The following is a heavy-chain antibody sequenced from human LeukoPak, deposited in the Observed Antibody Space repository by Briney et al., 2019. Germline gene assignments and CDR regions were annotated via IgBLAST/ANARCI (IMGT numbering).Heavy chain of an antibody. V-gene: IGHV3-23*01. D-gene: IGHD3-22*01. J-gene: IGHJ4*02. CDR1: GFTFSSYA. CDR2: ISGSGGST. CDR3: ARDGPWGYYDSSGYYEV. Sequence: PGGSLRLSCAASGFTFSSYAMSWVRQAPGKGLEWVSAISGSGGSTYYADSVKGRFTIPRDNSKNTLYLQMNSLRAEGTAVYYCARDGPWGYYDSSGYYEVWGQGTLVTVSS.